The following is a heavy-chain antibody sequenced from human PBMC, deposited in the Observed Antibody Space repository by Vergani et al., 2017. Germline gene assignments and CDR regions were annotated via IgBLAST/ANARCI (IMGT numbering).Heavy chain of an antibody. CDR1: GFTFSNND. Sequence: QVQLVESGGGVVQPVGSLRLSCAASGFTFSNNDMQWVRQAPGKGLEWVALTRYDGSNKSYADSVKGRFTISRDNSKKMLYLQMNSLRTEDTAVYYCAKRGDYGDYLGYWGQGTLGIVSS. V-gene: IGHV3-30*02. J-gene: IGHJ4*02. D-gene: IGHD4-17*01. CDR2: TRYDGSNK. CDR3: AKRGDYGDYLGY.